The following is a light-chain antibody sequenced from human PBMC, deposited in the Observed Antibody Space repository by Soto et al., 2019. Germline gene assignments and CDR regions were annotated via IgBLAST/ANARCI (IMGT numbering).Light chain of an antibody. Sequence: ENVLTQSPCTLSLSPGERATLSCRASQSVSSSYLAWYQQKPGQAPRLLIYGASSRATGIPDRFSGSGSGTDFTLTISRLEPEDFAVYYCQQYGSSLFTFGQGTRLEIK. CDR2: GAS. V-gene: IGKV3-20*01. CDR1: QSVSSSY. J-gene: IGKJ5*01. CDR3: QQYGSSLFT.